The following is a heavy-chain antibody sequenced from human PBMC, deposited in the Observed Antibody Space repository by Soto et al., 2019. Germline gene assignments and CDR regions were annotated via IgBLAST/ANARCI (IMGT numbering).Heavy chain of an antibody. CDR3: ARDFRYFPY. CDR2: IEHNGNN. J-gene: IGHJ4*02. Sequence: SETQSLTSAFSGLSFTEYYWNWVRQPPGKGLEWIGEIEHNGNNNINPSLKSRVTMSVDTSKNQISLTLTSVTAADTAVYYCARDFRYFPYWGQGTLVTVSS. V-gene: IGHV4-34*01. CDR1: GLSFTEYY. D-gene: IGHD3-10*01.